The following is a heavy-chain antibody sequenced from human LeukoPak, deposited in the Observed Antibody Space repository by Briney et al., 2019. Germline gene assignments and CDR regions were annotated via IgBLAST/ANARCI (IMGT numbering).Heavy chain of an antibody. D-gene: IGHD3-3*01. Sequence: PGGSLRLSCAASGFTFSTYSMNWVRQAPGKGLEWVSYISSSSGTIYYADSVKGRFTISRDNAKNSLYLQMNSLRAEDTAVYYCARDRAWNYFDYWGQGTLVTVSS. J-gene: IGHJ4*02. V-gene: IGHV3-48*01. CDR2: ISSSSGTI. CDR3: ARDRAWNYFDY. CDR1: GFTFSTYS.